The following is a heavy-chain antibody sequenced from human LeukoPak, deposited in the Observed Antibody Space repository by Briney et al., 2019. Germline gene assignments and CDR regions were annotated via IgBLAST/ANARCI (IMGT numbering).Heavy chain of an antibody. D-gene: IGHD5/OR15-5a*01. CDR1: GGSISSSSYY. CDR2: IYYSGST. CDR3: ARGVSSLGVRPFDY. V-gene: IGHV4-39*07. J-gene: IGHJ4*02. Sequence: PSETLSLTCTVSGGSISSSSYYWGWIRQPPGKGLEWIGSIYYSGSTYYNPSLKSRVTISVDTSKNQFSLKLSSVTAADTAVYYCARGVSSLGVRPFDYWGQGTLVTVSS.